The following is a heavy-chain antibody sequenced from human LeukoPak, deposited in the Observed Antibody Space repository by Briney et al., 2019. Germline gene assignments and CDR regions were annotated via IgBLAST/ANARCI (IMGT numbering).Heavy chain of an antibody. Sequence: GGSLRLSCAASGFTVSSNYMSWVRQAPGKGLEWVSVIYSGVNTYYADSVKGRFTVSRDNSKNTLYLQMNSLRAEDTAVYYCMRGAYSSSWLNFDYWGQGTLVTVSS. J-gene: IGHJ4*02. V-gene: IGHV3-53*05. CDR3: MRGAYSSSWLNFDY. D-gene: IGHD6-13*01. CDR1: GFTVSSNY. CDR2: IYSGVNT.